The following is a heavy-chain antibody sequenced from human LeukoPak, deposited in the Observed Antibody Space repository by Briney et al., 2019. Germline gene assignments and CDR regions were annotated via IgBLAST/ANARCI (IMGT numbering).Heavy chain of an antibody. Sequence: GGSLRLSCVGSGFSFGDTWMTWVRQAPGKGLEWVGRIKNKLGGETTDYAAAVKGRFIISRDDSEKALFLQMNGLRPEDTAVYYCSTGLGQTDNDYFGQGTLVTVSS. D-gene: IGHD1-26*01. V-gene: IGHV3-15*01. J-gene: IGHJ4*02. CDR1: GFSFGDTW. CDR3: STGLGQTDNDY. CDR2: IKNKLGGETT.